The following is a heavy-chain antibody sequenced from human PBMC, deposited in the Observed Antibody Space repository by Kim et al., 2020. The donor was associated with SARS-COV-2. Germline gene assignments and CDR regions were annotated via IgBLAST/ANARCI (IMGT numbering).Heavy chain of an antibody. CDR3: LKGGWGWIWDH. J-gene: IGHJ4*02. V-gene: IGHV3-23*01. Sequence: GGFLRLSCTTSGFTFTGYAMSWVRQAPGKGLEWVSSIDGSDGTTYYVDSVKGRFTISRDDSKSTLYLWMTSLRADDTAVYYCLKGGWGWIWDHWGQGAHVTVAS. CDR2: IDGSDGTT. D-gene: IGHD2-2*03. CDR1: GFTFTGYA.